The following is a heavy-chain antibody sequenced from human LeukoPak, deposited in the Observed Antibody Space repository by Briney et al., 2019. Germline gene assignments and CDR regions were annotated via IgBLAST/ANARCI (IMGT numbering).Heavy chain of an antibody. V-gene: IGHV6-1*01. CDR2: TYYRSKWYY. J-gene: IGHJ6*02. CDR3: SLARSEYHYGMDV. CDR1: GDSVSSISVA. Sequence: SQTLSLTCAISGDSVSSISVAWNWIRPSPPRGLEWLGRTYYRSKWYYEYAVSVKSRINISPDTSKNQFSLQLTSVTPEDTAVYYCSLARSEYHYGMDVWGQGTTVTVSS.